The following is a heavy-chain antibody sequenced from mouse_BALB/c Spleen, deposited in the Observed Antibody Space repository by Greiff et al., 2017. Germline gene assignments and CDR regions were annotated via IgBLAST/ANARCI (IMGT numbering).Heavy chain of an antibody. CDR1: GFNIKDTY. CDR2: IDPANGNT. V-gene: IGHV14-3*02. J-gene: IGHJ2*01. Sequence: VQLQQSGAELVKPGASVKLSCTASGFNIKDTYMHWVKQRPEQGLEWIGRIDPANGNTKYDPKFQGKATITADTSSNTAYLQLSSLTSEDTAVYYCARGDYGSSFDYWGQGTTLTVSS. CDR3: ARGDYGSSFDY. D-gene: IGHD1-1*01.